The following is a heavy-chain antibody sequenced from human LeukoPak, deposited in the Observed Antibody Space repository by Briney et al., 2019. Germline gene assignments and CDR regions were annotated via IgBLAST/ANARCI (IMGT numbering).Heavy chain of an antibody. CDR1: GFTFSTYA. Sequence: GGSLRLSCAASGFTFSTYAMSWVRQAPGKGLEWVSAISGRGDSTYYADSVKGRFTISRDNAKNSLYLQMNSLRVEDTAFYYCAKDNRRHYTSGPNPDSLHWGQGALVTVSS. J-gene: IGHJ4*02. D-gene: IGHD6-19*01. CDR3: AKDNRRHYTSGPNPDSLH. V-gene: IGHV3-23*01. CDR2: ISGRGDST.